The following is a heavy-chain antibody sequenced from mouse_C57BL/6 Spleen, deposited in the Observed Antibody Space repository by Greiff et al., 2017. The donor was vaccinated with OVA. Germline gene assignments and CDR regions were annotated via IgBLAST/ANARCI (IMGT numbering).Heavy chain of an antibody. CDR2: IHPNSGST. J-gene: IGHJ4*01. D-gene: IGHD2-1*01. CDR1: GYTFTSYW. Sequence: QVQLQQPGAELVKPGASVKLSCKASGYTFTSYWMHWVKQRPGQDLEWIGMIHPNSGSTNYNEKFKSKATLTVDKSSSTAYMQLSSLTSEDSAVYYCAREGYGNYEGAMDYWGQGTSVTVSS. V-gene: IGHV1-64*01. CDR3: AREGYGNYEGAMDY.